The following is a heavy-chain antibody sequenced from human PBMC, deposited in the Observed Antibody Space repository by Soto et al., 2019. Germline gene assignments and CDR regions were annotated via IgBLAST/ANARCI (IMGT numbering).Heavy chain of an antibody. CDR3: AMEYCSSTSCYRDY. V-gene: IGHV1-8*01. CDR2: MNPNSGNT. Sequence: ASVKVSCKASGYTFTSYDINWVRQATGQGLEWMGWMNPNSGNTGYAQKFQGRVTMTRNTSISTAYMELSSLRSEDTAVYYCAMEYCSSTSCYRDYWAQGNLVTFSS. D-gene: IGHD2-2*02. J-gene: IGHJ4*02. CDR1: GYTFTSYD.